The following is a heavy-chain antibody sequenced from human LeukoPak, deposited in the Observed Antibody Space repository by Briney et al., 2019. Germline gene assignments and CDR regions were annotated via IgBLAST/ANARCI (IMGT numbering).Heavy chain of an antibody. CDR1: GNYW. Sequence: GGSLRLSCAASGNYWMHWVRQAPGKGLVWVSHINSDGSWTSYADSVKGRFTISRDNAKNTVYLQMNSLRAEDTAVYYCVSFYETYWGRGTLVTVSS. V-gene: IGHV3-74*01. CDR2: INSDGSWT. CDR3: VSFYETY. J-gene: IGHJ4*02. D-gene: IGHD2/OR15-2a*01.